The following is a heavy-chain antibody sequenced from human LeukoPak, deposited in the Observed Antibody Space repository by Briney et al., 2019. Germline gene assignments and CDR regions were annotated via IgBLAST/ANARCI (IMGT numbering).Heavy chain of an antibody. Sequence: ASVKVSCKASGYTFTNYGISWVRQAPGQGLEWMGWISAYKGNTNYAQKLQGRVTMTTDTSTSTAYMELRSLRSDDTAVYYCARDPYYYGSGSYYKPSFDYWGQGTLVTVSS. CDR3: ARDPYYYGSGSYYKPSFDY. CDR1: GYTFTNYG. V-gene: IGHV1-18*01. J-gene: IGHJ4*02. D-gene: IGHD3-10*01. CDR2: ISAYKGNT.